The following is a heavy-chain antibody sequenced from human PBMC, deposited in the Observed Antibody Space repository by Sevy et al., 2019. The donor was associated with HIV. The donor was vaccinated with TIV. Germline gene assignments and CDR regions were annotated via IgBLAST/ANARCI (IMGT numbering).Heavy chain of an antibody. CDR2: IIPIFGTA. J-gene: IGHJ5*02. CDR3: AREDGYYYGSGSYLNWFDP. D-gene: IGHD3-10*01. Sequence: ASVKVSCKASGGTFSSYAISWVRQAPGQGLEWMGGIIPIFGTANYAQKFQGRVTITADESTSTAYMGLSSLRSEDTAVYYCAREDGYYYGSGSYLNWFDPWGQGTLVTVSS. CDR1: GGTFSSYA. V-gene: IGHV1-69*13.